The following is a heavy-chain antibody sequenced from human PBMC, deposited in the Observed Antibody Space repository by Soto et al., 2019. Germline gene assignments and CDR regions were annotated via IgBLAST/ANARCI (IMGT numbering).Heavy chain of an antibody. CDR2: IIPLFGTT. J-gene: IGHJ6*02. D-gene: IGHD3-10*01. CDR3: AAELGFGKLSVV. V-gene: IGHV1-69*01. CDR1: GDTFKNCV. Sequence: QVQVVQSGVEVRRPGSSVKVSCKASGDTFKNCVISWVRQAPGQGLEWMGGIIPLFGTTDFAQRFQGRLTITTDDSTTTAYMERSRLRSEDTATYYCAAELGFGKLSVVWGQGTTVIVSS.